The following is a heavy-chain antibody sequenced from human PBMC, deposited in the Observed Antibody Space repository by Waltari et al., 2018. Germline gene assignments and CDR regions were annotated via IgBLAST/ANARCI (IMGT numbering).Heavy chain of an antibody. J-gene: IGHJ3*02. CDR1: GGTFSSYA. CDR3: ARDCAVISGWQSAFDI. CDR2: IIPIFGTA. V-gene: IGHV1-69*01. D-gene: IGHD6-19*01. Sequence: QVQLVQSGAEVKKPGSSVKVSCKASGGTFSSYAISWVRQAPGQGLEWMGGIIPIFGTANYAQKFQGRVTITADESTSTAYMELSSLRSEDTAVYYCARDCAVISGWQSAFDIWGQGTMVTVSS.